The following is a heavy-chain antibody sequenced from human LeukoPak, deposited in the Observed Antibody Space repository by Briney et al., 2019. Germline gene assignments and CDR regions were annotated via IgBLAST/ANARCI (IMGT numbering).Heavy chain of an antibody. J-gene: IGHJ4*02. CDR3: ASTICISTSCYPGVVDY. CDR1: GFTFSSYS. CDR2: ISGSSSYI. Sequence: GGSLRLSCAASGFTFSSYSMNWVRQAPGKGLEWVSSISGSSSYIYYADSVKGRFTISRDNAKNSLYLQMNSLRAEDTAVYYCASTICISTSCYPGVVDYWGQGTLVTVSS. V-gene: IGHV3-21*01. D-gene: IGHD2-2*01.